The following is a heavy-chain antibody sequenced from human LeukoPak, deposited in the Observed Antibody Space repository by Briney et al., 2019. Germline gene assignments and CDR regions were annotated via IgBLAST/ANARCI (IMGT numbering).Heavy chain of an antibody. J-gene: IGHJ4*02. D-gene: IGHD5-24*01. CDR2: IWYGGSNK. CDR1: GFTFSSYG. V-gene: IGHV3-33*06. Sequence: PGRSLRLSCAASGFTFSSYGMHWVRQAPGKGLEWVAVIWYGGSNKYYADSVKGRFTISRDNSKNTLYLQMNSLRAEDTAVYYCAKEGDGYNLDYWGQGTLVTVSS. CDR3: AKEGDGYNLDY.